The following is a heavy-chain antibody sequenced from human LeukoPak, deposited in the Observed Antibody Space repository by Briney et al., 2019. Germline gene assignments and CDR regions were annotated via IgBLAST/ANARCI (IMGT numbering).Heavy chain of an antibody. D-gene: IGHD6-13*01. Sequence: SQTLSLTCAISGDSVSSNSAAWNWIRQSPSRGLEWLGRTYYRSKWYNDYAVSVKSRITINPDTSKNQFSLQLNSVTPEDTAVYYCARDPEGIAAAGKVGGFDYWGQGTLVTVSS. V-gene: IGHV6-1*01. J-gene: IGHJ4*02. CDR3: ARDPEGIAAAGKVGGFDY. CDR2: TYYRSKWYN. CDR1: GDSVSSNSAA.